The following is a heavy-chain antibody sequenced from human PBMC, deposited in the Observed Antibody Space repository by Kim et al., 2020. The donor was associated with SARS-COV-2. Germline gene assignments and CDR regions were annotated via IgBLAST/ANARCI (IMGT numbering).Heavy chain of an antibody. Sequence: ASVKVSCKASGYTFTSYAMHWVRQAPGQRLEWMGWINAGNGNTKYSQKFQGRVTITRDTSASTAYMELSSLRSEDTAVYYCARSGGMGDSGYAGWGQGTLVTVSS. CDR3: ARSGGMGDSGYAG. CDR2: INAGNGNT. CDR1: GYTFTSYA. D-gene: IGHD5-12*01. J-gene: IGHJ4*02. V-gene: IGHV1-3*01.